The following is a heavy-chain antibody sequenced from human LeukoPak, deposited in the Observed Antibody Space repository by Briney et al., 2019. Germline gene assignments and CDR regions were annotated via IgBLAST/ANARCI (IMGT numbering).Heavy chain of an antibody. CDR1: GFPLKSYA. CDR3: VKDCGLGGSRDY. CDR2: IPDDGRNK. V-gene: IGHV3-30*02. Sequence: PGGSLTLSCAASGFPLKSYAMHWLRQAPGKGRAWVTFIPDDGRNKNYAGSVRGRFTISRDNSKNAVYLQMNSLRTEDTAMYYCVKDCGLGGSRDYWGQGTLVTVSS. J-gene: IGHJ4*02. D-gene: IGHD1-26*01.